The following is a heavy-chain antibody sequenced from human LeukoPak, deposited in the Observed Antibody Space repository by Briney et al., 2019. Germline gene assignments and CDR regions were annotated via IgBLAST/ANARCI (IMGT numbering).Heavy chain of an antibody. J-gene: IGHJ4*02. V-gene: IGHV3-21*01. Sequence: KPGGSLRLSCAASGFTLSSYAMSWVRQAPGKGLEWVSSISSSSSYIYYADSVKGRFTISRDNAKNSLYLQMNSLRAEDTAVYYCARDRNQLLLFYYFDYWGQGTLVTVSS. CDR3: ARDRNQLLLFYYFDY. CDR2: ISSSSSYI. D-gene: IGHD2-2*01. CDR1: GFTLSSYA.